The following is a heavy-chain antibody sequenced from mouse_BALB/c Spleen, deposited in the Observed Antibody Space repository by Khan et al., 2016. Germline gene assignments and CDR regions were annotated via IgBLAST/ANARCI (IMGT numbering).Heavy chain of an antibody. CDR3: ARTARATFAY. J-gene: IGHJ3*01. Sequence: QFQLVQSGPELKKPGETVKISCKASGYTFTNYGMNWVKQAPGKGLKWMGWIHTSTGEPTYAEEFKGRVAFSLETSASTAYLQINNLKSEDTATYCCARTARATFAYWGQGTLVTVSA. CDR2: IHTSTGEP. CDR1: GYTFTNYG. D-gene: IGHD3-1*01. V-gene: IGHV9-3*02.